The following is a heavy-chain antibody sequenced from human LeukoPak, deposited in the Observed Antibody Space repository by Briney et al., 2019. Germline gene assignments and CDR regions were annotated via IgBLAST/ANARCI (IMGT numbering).Heavy chain of an antibody. V-gene: IGHV3-23*01. D-gene: IGHD2-21*02. CDR3: AKEVYCGRDCYNPGYGVDV. CDR2: IRGSTGST. J-gene: IGHJ6*02. Sequence: PGGSLRLSCAASGFIFSDYAMSWVRQAPGKGPEWVSTIRGSTGSTYYADTAKGRFTISRDNSKNTLSLQVNSLRDEDTATYYCAKEVYCGRDCYNPGYGVDVWGQGTTVTVSS. CDR1: GFIFSDYA.